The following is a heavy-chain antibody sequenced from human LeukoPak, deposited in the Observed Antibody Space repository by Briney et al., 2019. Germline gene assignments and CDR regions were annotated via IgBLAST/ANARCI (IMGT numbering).Heavy chain of an antibody. CDR1: GFTFSSFG. J-gene: IGHJ4*02. CDR3: AKDSRQLLDY. D-gene: IGHD2-2*01. CDR2: ISYDGSNK. Sequence: GGSLRLSCAASGFTFSSFGMHWVRQAPGKGLEWVAVISYDGSNKYYADSVKGRFTISRDNSKNTLYLQMNSLRAEDTAVYYCAKDSRQLLDYWGQGTLVTVSS. V-gene: IGHV3-30*18.